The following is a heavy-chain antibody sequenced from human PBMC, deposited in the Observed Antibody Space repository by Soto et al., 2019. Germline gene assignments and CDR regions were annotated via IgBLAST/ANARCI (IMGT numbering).Heavy chain of an antibody. V-gene: IGHV4-39*01. Sequence: PSETLSLTCTVSGGSISTSSYYWGWIRQPPGKGLEWIGHIYYSGTTYSNPSLKSRVTISVDTSKDQFSLNLSSLTAADTAVYYCALVTGYSFDYWGQGTLVTVSS. D-gene: IGHD5-18*01. J-gene: IGHJ4*02. CDR1: GGSISTSSYY. CDR2: IYYSGTT. CDR3: ALVTGYSFDY.